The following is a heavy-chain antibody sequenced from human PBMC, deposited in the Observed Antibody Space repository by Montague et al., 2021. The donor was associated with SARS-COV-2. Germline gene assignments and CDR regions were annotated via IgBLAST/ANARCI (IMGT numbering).Heavy chain of an antibody. D-gene: IGHD2-15*01. J-gene: IGHJ4*02. CDR2: TYYRSKWYN. CDR3: SRGYCGGGSCYVFDY. Sequence: CAISGDSVSSNTAAWNWIRQSPGRGLEWLGRTYYRSKWYNDYAVSVEGRITINPDTSKNQFSLQLKPVTPEDTAVYYCSRGYCGGGSCYVFDYWGQGTLVTVSS. V-gene: IGHV6-1*01. CDR1: GDSVSSNTAA.